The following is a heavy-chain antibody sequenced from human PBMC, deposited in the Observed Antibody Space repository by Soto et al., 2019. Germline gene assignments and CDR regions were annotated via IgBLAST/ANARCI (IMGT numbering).Heavy chain of an antibody. V-gene: IGHV4-39*07. CDR3: ARDSFRLSYFDY. CDR1: GGSISSSTYY. J-gene: IGHJ4*02. Sequence: PSETLSLTCTVSGGSISSSTYYWGWMRQPPGKGLEWIASFFIGGNTYYNPSLKSRVTISVDTSKNQFSLKLSSVTAADTAVYYCARDSFRLSYFDYWGQGTLVTVSS. CDR2: FFIGGNT. D-gene: IGHD2-8*01.